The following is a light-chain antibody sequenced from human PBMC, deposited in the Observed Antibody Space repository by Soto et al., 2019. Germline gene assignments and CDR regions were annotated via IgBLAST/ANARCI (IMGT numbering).Light chain of an antibody. CDR2: DVS. Sequence: ALTQPASVSGSPGQSITISCTGTSSDVGGYNYVSWYQQHPGKAPKLMIYDVSYRPSGVSNRFSGSKSGNTASLTISGLQAEDEADYYCSSYTSSSTYVFGTGTKLTVL. CDR1: SSDVGGYNY. CDR3: SSYTSSSTYV. J-gene: IGLJ1*01. V-gene: IGLV2-14*03.